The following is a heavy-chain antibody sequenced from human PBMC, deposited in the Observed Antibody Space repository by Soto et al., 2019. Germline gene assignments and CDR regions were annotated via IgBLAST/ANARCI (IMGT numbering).Heavy chain of an antibody. CDR1: GLSLSSTRMA. Sequence: QITLKESGPPLVKPTQTLTLTCTFSGLSLSSTRMAVGWMRQPPGKALEWLTLIYWDDDKRYSPFLKSRLTITKDTSKNQVVLTMSNMDHVDTARYYCAHIVVAGLGYYFDYWGQGTLVTVSS. CDR2: IYWDDDK. CDR3: AHIVVAGLGYYFDY. V-gene: IGHV2-5*02. D-gene: IGHD6-19*01. J-gene: IGHJ4*02.